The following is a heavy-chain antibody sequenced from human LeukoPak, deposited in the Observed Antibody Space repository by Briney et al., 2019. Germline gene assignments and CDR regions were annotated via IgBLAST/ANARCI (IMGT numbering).Heavy chain of an antibody. Sequence: ASVKVSCKASGYTFTSYGISWVRQAPGQGLEWMGWISAYNGNTNYAQKLQGRVTMTTDTPTSTAYMELRSLRSDGTAVYYCARPRMVRGVIAPYFDYWGQGTLVTVSS. CDR1: GYTFTSYG. D-gene: IGHD3-10*01. CDR3: ARPRMVRGVIAPYFDY. CDR2: ISAYNGNT. V-gene: IGHV1-18*01. J-gene: IGHJ4*02.